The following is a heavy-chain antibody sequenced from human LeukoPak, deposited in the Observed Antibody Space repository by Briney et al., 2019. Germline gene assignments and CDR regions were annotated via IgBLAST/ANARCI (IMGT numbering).Heavy chain of an antibody. J-gene: IGHJ4*02. V-gene: IGHV3-13*01. CDR3: ARGGIQVSGIDEFDY. Sequence: QPGGSLRLSCAASGFTFIDYDMHWVRQVIGKGLEWVSAIGIRGDTHYSESVKGRFTISRENAESSLYLQMNSLRAEDTAVYYCARGGIQVSGIDEFDYWGQGTLVTVSS. D-gene: IGHD6-19*01. CDR2: IGIRGDT. CDR1: GFTFIDYD.